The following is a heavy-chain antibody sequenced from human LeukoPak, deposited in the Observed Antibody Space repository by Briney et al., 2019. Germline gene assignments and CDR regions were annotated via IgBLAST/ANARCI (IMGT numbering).Heavy chain of an antibody. J-gene: IGHJ4*02. Sequence: QAGGSLRLSCAASGFTFSSYGMHWVRQAPAKGLEWVAFIRYDESKTFYGDSVKGRFTVSRDNSKNTLYLQMNSLRAEDTAVYYCAKSHLPNSYSGTYYCDYWGQGTQVTVSS. CDR3: AKSHLPNSYSGTYYCDY. CDR1: GFTFSSYG. CDR2: IRYDESKT. D-gene: IGHD1-26*01. V-gene: IGHV3-30*02.